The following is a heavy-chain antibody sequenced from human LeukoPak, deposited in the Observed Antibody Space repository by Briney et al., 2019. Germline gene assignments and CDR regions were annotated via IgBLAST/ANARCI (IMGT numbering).Heavy chain of an antibody. Sequence: PGGSLRLSCAASRFTFSSYWMSWVRQAPGKGLEWVANIKQDGSEKYYVDSVKGRFTISRDNAKNSLYLQMNSLRAEDTAVYYCARDDYDILTGYPYYFDYWGQGTLVTVSS. CDR1: RFTFSSYW. CDR2: IKQDGSEK. D-gene: IGHD3-9*01. V-gene: IGHV3-7*01. J-gene: IGHJ4*02. CDR3: ARDDYDILTGYPYYFDY.